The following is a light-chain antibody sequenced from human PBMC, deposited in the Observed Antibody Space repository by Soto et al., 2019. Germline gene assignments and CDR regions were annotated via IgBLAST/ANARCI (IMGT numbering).Light chain of an antibody. CDR3: NSYAGSNNLL. Sequence: QSALTQPPSASGSRGQSVTISCTETSSDLSDSNYVSWYQQHPGKAPKLMIYDFTKRPSGVPDRFSGSKSGNTASLTVSGLQTEDEANYYCNSYAGSNNLLFGGGTKLTVL. CDR2: DFT. J-gene: IGLJ3*02. CDR1: SSDLSDSNY. V-gene: IGLV2-8*01.